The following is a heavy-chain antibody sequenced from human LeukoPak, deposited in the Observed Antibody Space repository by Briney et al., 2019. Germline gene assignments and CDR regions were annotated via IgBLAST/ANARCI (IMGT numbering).Heavy chain of an antibody. CDR2: ISGSGGST. Sequence: PGGSLRLSCAASGFTFSSYAMSWVRQAPGKGLEWVSAISGSGGSTYYADSVKGRFTISRDNSKNTLYLQMNSLRAEDTAVYYCAKTGPGSGWTRYYFDYWDQGALVTVSS. D-gene: IGHD6-19*01. CDR3: AKTGPGSGWTRYYFDY. V-gene: IGHV3-23*01. J-gene: IGHJ4*02. CDR1: GFTFSSYA.